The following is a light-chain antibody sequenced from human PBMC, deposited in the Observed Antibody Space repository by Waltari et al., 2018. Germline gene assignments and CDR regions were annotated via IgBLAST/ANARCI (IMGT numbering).Light chain of an antibody. CDR1: QTILYSSSNKHY. Sequence: DIVMTQSPDSLTVSLGERATINCKAGQTILYSSSNKHYLAWYQQKPKQPPKPLIYAASTRESGVPDRFSGTGSGTDFTLTISRLQAEDVAVYYCQQYFKTPLTFGGGTKVEIK. CDR2: AAS. CDR3: QQYFKTPLT. J-gene: IGKJ4*01. V-gene: IGKV4-1*01.